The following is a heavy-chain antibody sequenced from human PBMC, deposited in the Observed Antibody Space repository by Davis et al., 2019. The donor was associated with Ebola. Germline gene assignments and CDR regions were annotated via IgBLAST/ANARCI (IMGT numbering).Heavy chain of an antibody. V-gene: IGHV1-2*01. CDR3: ARSCDTSDDVSACWFDP. D-gene: IGHD3-22*01. J-gene: IGHJ5*02. Sequence: ASVKVSCKASGYTFTDYYMFWVRQAPGQGLEWMGWINPKSGGADYAQKFQGRVSITRDTSITTAYMELNRLRSDDTVVYYCARSCDTSDDVSACWFDPWGQGTLVTVSS. CDR2: INPKSGGA. CDR1: GYTFTDYY.